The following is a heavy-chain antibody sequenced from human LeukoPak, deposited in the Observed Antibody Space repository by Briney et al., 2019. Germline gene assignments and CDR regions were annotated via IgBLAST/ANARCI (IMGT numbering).Heavy chain of an antibody. CDR1: GGSFSGYY. CDR3: ARYYYSFFYMDV. J-gene: IGHJ6*03. V-gene: IGHV4-34*01. Sequence: SETLSLTCAVYGGSFSGYYWSWIRQPPGKGLEWIGEINHSGSTNYNPALKSRVTISVDTSKNQFSLKLSSVTAADTAVYYCARYYYSFFYMDVWGKGTTLTVSS. CDR2: INHSGST.